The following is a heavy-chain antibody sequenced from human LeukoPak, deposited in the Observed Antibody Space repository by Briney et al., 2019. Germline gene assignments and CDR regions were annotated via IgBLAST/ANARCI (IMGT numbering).Heavy chain of an antibody. CDR3: ARGDDFSGDH. CDR2: IHPEGNEK. V-gene: IGHV3-7*04. J-gene: IGHJ4*02. CDR1: GFTFSNFW. Sequence: GGSQRLSCAVSGFTFSNFWMSWVRQAPGRGLEWVANIHPEGNEKYHVESVKGRFTISRDNAKNSLFLQMNGLRVEDTAVYYCARGDDFSGDHWGQGTLVTVSS. D-gene: IGHD1-1*01.